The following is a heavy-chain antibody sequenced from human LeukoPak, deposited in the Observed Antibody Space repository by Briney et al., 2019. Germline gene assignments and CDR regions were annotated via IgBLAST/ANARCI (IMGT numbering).Heavy chain of an antibody. D-gene: IGHD3-9*01. J-gene: IGHJ6*03. CDR2: IVVGSGNT. Sequence: ASVKVSCKASGFTFTSSAVQWVRQARGQRLEWIGWIVVGSGNTNYAQKFQERVTITRDMSTSTAYMELSGLRSEDTAVYYCAADGAYDILTKALGYYYMDVWGKGTTVTVSS. CDR1: GFTFTSSA. CDR3: AADGAYDILTKALGYYYMDV. V-gene: IGHV1-58*01.